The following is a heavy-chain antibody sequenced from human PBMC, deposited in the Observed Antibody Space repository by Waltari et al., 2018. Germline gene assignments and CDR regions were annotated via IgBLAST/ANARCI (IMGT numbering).Heavy chain of an antibody. J-gene: IGHJ6*03. D-gene: IGHD2-2*01. CDR1: GGSISSYY. CDR2: IYYSGST. CDR3: ARGGTYCSSTSCYGGYYYYYMDV. V-gene: IGHV4-59*01. Sequence: QVQLQESGPGLVQPSETLSLTCPVSGGSISSYYWSCVRPPPGKGLEWIGYIYYSGSTNYNPSLKSRVTISVDTSKNQFSLKLSSVTTADTAVYYCARGGTYCSSTSCYGGYYYYYMDVWGKGTTVTVSS.